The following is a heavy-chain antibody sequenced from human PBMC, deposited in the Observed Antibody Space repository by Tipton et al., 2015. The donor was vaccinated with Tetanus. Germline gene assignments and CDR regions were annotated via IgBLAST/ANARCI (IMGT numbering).Heavy chain of an antibody. V-gene: IGHV1-2*02. CDR3: ARDRGDYIYYGMDV. CDR1: GYTFTGYY. J-gene: IGHJ6*02. Sequence: QVQLVQSGAEVKKPGASVKVSCKASGYTFTGYYMYWVRQAPGQGLEWMRWIDPNSGGTAYAQKFQGRVTMTRDTSISTAYMELRSLRSDVTAVYYCARDRGDYIYYGMDVWGPGATVTVS. CDR2: IDPNSGGT. D-gene: IGHD3-22*01.